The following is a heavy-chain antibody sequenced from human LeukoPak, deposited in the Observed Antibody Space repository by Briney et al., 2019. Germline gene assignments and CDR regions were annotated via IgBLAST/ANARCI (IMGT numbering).Heavy chain of an antibody. Sequence: GGSLRLSCAASGFTFSNYAMSWVRQAPGKGLEWVSSMSGSGGSTYYADSVKGRFTISRDNSKNSLYLQMNSLRDEDTAVYYCARQYTTGAIHSYDYWGQGTLVTVSS. V-gene: IGHV3-23*01. J-gene: IGHJ4*02. CDR1: GFTFSNYA. CDR3: ARQYTTGAIHSYDY. D-gene: IGHD7-27*01. CDR2: MSGSGGST.